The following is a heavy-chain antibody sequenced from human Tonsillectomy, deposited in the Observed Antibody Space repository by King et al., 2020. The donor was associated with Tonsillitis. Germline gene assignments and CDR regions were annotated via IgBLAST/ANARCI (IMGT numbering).Heavy chain of an antibody. V-gene: IGHV4-34*01. CDR3: ARETRNDDSSGYPGNYYMDV. CDR1: SVSFSAYY. Sequence: VQLQQWGAGLLKPLETLSLTCAVYSVSFSAYYWSWVRQPPGKGLAWVGEINHSGSTNYNPSLKSRVTMSVDTSKNHFSLKLSSVTAADTALYYCARETRNDDSSGYPGNYYMDVWGKGTTVTVSS. J-gene: IGHJ6*03. CDR2: INHSGST. D-gene: IGHD3-22*01.